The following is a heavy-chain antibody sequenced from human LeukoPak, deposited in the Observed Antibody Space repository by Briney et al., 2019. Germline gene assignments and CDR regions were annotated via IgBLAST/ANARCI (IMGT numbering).Heavy chain of an antibody. CDR1: GDSVSSNSAA. J-gene: IGHJ4*02. D-gene: IGHD1-1*01. V-gene: IGHV6-1*01. CDR3: TGYNWNDEFRSDY. Sequence: SQTLSLTCAISGDSVSSNSAAWNWIRQSPSRGLEWLGRTYYRSKWYNDYAVSVKSRIIINPDTSKNQFPLQLNSVTPEDTAVYARTGYNWNDEFRSDYWGQGTLVTVSS. CDR2: TYYRSKWYN.